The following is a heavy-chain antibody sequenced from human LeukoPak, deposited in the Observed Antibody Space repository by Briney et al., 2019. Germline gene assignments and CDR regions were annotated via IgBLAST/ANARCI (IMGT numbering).Heavy chain of an antibody. CDR2: ISSSSSYI. V-gene: IGHV3-21*01. D-gene: IGHD3-22*01. J-gene: IGHJ4*02. CDR3: ARYYYDSSGQRDYFGY. CDR1: GFTFSSYS. Sequence: GGSLRLSCAASGFTFSSYSMNWVRQAPGKGLEWDSSISSSSSYIYYADSVKGRFTISRDNAKNSLYLQMNSLRAEDTAVYYCARYYYDSSGQRDYFGYWGQGTLVTVSS.